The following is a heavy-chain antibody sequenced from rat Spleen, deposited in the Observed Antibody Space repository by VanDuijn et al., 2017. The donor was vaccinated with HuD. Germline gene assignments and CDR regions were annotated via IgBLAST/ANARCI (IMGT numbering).Heavy chain of an antibody. CDR1: GFTFSTYW. D-gene: IGHD1-9*01. CDR2: ISYDGSST. J-gene: IGHJ2*01. Sequence: EVQLVATGGGLVQPGRSLKLSCVASGFTFSTYWMYWVRQAPTKGLEWVATISYDGSSTYYRDSVKGRFTISRDNAKSTLYLQMDSLRSEDTATYYCATHGYGYTDYFDYWGQGVMVTVSS. CDR3: ATHGYGYTDYFDY. V-gene: IGHV5-29*01.